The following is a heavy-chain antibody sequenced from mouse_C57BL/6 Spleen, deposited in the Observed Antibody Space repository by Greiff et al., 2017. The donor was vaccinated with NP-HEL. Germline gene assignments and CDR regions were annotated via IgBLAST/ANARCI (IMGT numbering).Heavy chain of an antibody. V-gene: IGHV5-6*01. Sequence: EVQLVESGGDLVKPGGSLKLSCAASGFTFSSYGMSWVRQTPDKRLEWVATISSGGSYTYYPDSVKGRFTISSDNAKNTLYLQMSSLKSEDTAMYYCARRTTVVVNWYFDVWGTGTTVTVSS. CDR3: ARRTTVVVNWYFDV. CDR2: ISSGGSYT. CDR1: GFTFSSYG. J-gene: IGHJ1*03. D-gene: IGHD1-1*01.